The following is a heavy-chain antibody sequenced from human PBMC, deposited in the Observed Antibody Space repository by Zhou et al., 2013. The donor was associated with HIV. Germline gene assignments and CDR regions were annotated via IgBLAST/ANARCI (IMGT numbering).Heavy chain of an antibody. Sequence: QVQLVQSGAEVKKPGASVKVSCKASGYTFTSYHMHWVRQAPGQGLEWMGGIIPIFGTANYVQKFQGRVTITRNTSISTAYMELSSLRSEDTAVYYCARAFRSSWPTYYFDYWGQGTLVTVSS. CDR3: ARAFRSSWPTYYFDY. J-gene: IGHJ4*02. CDR1: GYTFTSYH. V-gene: IGHV1-8*01. D-gene: IGHD6-13*01. CDR2: IIPIFGTA.